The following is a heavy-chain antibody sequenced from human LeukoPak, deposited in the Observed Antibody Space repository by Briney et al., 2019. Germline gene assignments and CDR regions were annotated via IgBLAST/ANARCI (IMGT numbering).Heavy chain of an antibody. V-gene: IGHV4-61*02. Sequence: SETLSLTCTVSGGSISSGSYYFNWIRQPAGKGLEWIGRIYTSGTTNYNPSLKSRVSISVDTSKNQFSLRLSSVTAADTAVYYCARCLGGRCDYFDYWGQGTLVTASS. D-gene: IGHD3-16*01. J-gene: IGHJ4*02. CDR1: GGSISSGSYY. CDR3: ARCLGGRCDYFDY. CDR2: IYTSGTT.